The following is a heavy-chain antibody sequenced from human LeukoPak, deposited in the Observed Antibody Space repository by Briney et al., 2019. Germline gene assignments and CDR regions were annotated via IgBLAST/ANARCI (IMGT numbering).Heavy chain of an antibody. J-gene: IGHJ4*02. D-gene: IGHD6-19*01. CDR2: IYYSGST. CDR3: ARHPAYSSGRGYYFDY. V-gene: IGHV4-39*01. Sequence: SETLSLTCTVSGGSISSGSYYWGWIRQPPGKGLEWIGNIYYSGSTSYNPSLKSRVTISVDTSKNQFSLKLGSVTAADTAVYYCARHPAYSSGRGYYFDYWGQGTLVTVSS. CDR1: GGSISSGSYY.